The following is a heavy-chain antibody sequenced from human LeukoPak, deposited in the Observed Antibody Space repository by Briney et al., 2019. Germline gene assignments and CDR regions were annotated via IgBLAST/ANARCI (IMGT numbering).Heavy chain of an antibody. D-gene: IGHD6-13*01. CDR3: AKDHGYSSSWYPSAFDI. Sequence: GGSLRLSCAASGFTFSSYAMSWVRQAPGKGLEWVSAISGSGGSTYYADSVKGRFTISRDNSKNTLYLQMNSLRAEDTAVYYCAKDHGYSSSWYPSAFDIWGQGTMVTVSS. CDR1: GFTFSSYA. V-gene: IGHV3-23*01. J-gene: IGHJ3*02. CDR2: ISGSGGST.